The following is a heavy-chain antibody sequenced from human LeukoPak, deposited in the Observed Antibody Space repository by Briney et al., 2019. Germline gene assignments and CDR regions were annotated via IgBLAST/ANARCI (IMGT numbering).Heavy chain of an antibody. D-gene: IGHD2-15*01. CDR1: GFTFSNYG. J-gene: IGHJ4*02. CDR2: ISGGGGST. V-gene: IGHV3-23*01. CDR3: AKAVVVVVAATRFDY. Sequence: GGSLRLSCAASGFTFSNYGMRWVRQAPGKGLEWVSAISGGGGSTYHADSVKGRFTISRDNSKNTLYLQMNSLRVEDTAVYYCAKAVVVVVAATRFDYWGQGTLVTVSS.